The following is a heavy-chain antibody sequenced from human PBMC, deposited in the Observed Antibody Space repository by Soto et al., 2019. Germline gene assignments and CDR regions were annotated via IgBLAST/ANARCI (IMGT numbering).Heavy chain of an antibody. CDR1: GFNFSSYA. CDR3: ARDGVVAATPPYYYGMDV. Sequence: PGGSLRLSCASSGFNFSSYAMHWVRQAPGKGLEWVAVISYDGSNKYYADSVKGRFTISRDNSKNTLYLQMNSLRAEDTAVYYCARDGVVAATPPYYYGMDVWGQGTTVTVSS. V-gene: IGHV3-30-3*01. J-gene: IGHJ6*02. CDR2: ISYDGSNK. D-gene: IGHD2-15*01.